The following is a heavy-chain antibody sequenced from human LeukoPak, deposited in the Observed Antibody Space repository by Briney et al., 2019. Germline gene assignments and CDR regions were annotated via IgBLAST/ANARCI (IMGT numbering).Heavy chain of an antibody. V-gene: IGHV3-49*04. Sequence: GGSLRLSCTGSGFTFGDYVMSWVRQAPGKGLEWVAFIKSYTFGGTTEYAASVKGRFTVSRDNSRSIAYLQMNSLKTEDTAVYYCARGRRPSTLTTHFFDYWGQGTLVTVSS. CDR2: IKSYTFGGTT. CDR1: GFTFGDYV. CDR3: ARGRRPSTLTTHFFDY. J-gene: IGHJ4*02. D-gene: IGHD4-17*01.